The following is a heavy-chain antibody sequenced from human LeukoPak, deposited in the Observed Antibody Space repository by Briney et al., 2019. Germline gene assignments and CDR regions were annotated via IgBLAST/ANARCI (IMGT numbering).Heavy chain of an antibody. CDR3: AKDGLWFGDLTYFYY. J-gene: IGHJ4*02. V-gene: IGHV3-30*18. Sequence: GGSLRLSCAPSGFTFRNYGMHWARQAPGKGLEWVAFISSDGTYKYYPDCVKGRFTISRDNSKNTLYLQMNSLRADDTAVYFCAKDGLWFGDLTYFYYWGQGTLVTVSS. D-gene: IGHD3-10*01. CDR1: GFTFRNYG. CDR2: ISSDGTYK.